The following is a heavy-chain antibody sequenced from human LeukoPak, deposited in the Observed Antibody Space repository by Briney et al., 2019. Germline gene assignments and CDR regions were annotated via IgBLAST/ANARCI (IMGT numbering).Heavy chain of an antibody. D-gene: IGHD4-23*01. Sequence: SETLSLTCTVTGGSISSRIYYWGWIRQPPWKEPEGIGTIYYSGSTNYNPSLKSRVTISVDKSKNQFSLKLSSVTAADTAVYYCARRDYGGNNGAFDIWGQGTMVTVSS. CDR2: IYYSGST. CDR3: ARRDYGGNNGAFDI. CDR1: GGSISSRIYY. J-gene: IGHJ3*02. V-gene: IGHV4-39*07.